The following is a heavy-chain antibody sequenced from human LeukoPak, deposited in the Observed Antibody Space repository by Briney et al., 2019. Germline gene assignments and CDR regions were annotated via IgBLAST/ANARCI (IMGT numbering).Heavy chain of an antibody. J-gene: IGHJ3*02. Sequence: GGSLRLSCSASGFTFSTFPMHWVRQAPGKGLEYFSAISRNGVTTYYADSVKGRFTISRDNSKNTLYLQMSSLRPDDTAVYYCVKALTDDAFDIWGQGTMVTVPS. CDR3: VKALTDDAFDI. V-gene: IGHV3-64D*06. CDR2: ISRNGVTT. CDR1: GFTFSTFP.